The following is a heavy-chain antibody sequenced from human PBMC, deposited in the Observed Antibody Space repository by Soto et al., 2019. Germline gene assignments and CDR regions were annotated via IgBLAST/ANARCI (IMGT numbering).Heavy chain of an antibody. D-gene: IGHD3-10*01. CDR2: IKSKTDGGTT. V-gene: IGHV3-15*07. Sequence: GGSLRLSCAAAGFTFSNGWRNGVRQAPGKGLEWVGRIKSKTDGGTTDYAAPVKGRFTISRDDSKNTLYLQMNSLKTEDTAVYYRTTAYVLLWLDGMDVWGQGTTVTVSS. CDR1: GFTFSNGW. J-gene: IGHJ6*02. CDR3: TTAYVLLWLDGMDV.